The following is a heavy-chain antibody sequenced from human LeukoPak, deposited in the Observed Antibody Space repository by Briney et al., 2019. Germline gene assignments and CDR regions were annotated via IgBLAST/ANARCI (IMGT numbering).Heavy chain of an antibody. CDR1: GGTFSSYA. J-gene: IGHJ4*02. D-gene: IGHD2-21*02. CDR3: AKVGDTYDFSSIFFRSFFDH. Sequence: ASVKVSCKASGGTFSSYAISWVRQAPGQGLEWMGGIIPIFGTANYAQKFQGRVTITTDESTSTAYMELSSLRSEDTAVYYCAKVGDTYDFSSIFFRSFFDHWGPGTLVTVSS. V-gene: IGHV1-69*05. CDR2: IIPIFGTA.